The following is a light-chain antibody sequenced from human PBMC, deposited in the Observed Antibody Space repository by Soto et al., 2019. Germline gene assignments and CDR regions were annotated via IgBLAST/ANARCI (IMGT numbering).Light chain of an antibody. Sequence: EIVFTQSPATLSLSPGERATLSCRASQSVSSYLAWYQQKPGQAPRLLIYDASNRATDIPARFSGSGSGTDFTLTISSXEPEDFAVYYCQQRSNRPLTFGGGTKVDIK. V-gene: IGKV3-11*01. CDR3: QQRSNRPLT. CDR2: DAS. J-gene: IGKJ4*01. CDR1: QSVSSY.